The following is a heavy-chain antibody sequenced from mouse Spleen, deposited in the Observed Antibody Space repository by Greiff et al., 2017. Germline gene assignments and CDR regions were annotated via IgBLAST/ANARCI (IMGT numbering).Heavy chain of an antibody. V-gene: IGHV5-15*01. J-gene: IGHJ4*01. CDR3: ARQGEWLGAMDY. CDR2: ISNLAYSI. Sequence: EVQLVESGGGLVKPGGSLKLSCAASGFTFSDYGMAWVRQAPGKGPEWVAFISNLAYSIYYADTVTGRFTISRENAKNTLYLEMSSLRSEDTAMYYCARQGEWLGAMDYWGQGTSVTVSS. D-gene: IGHD2-2*01. CDR1: GFTFSDYG.